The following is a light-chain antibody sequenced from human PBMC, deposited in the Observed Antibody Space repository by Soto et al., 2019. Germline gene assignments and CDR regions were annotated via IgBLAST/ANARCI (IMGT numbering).Light chain of an antibody. CDR2: AAS. V-gene: IGKV1-9*01. CDR1: QGISSY. CDR3: QQLNGYL. Sequence: DIQLTQSPSFLSASVGDRVTITCRASQGISSYLAWYQQKPGKAPKVLIYAASTLQSGVPLRFSGSGSGTEFTLTISSLQPEDFATYYCQQLNGYLFGPGPRVDIK. J-gene: IGKJ3*01.